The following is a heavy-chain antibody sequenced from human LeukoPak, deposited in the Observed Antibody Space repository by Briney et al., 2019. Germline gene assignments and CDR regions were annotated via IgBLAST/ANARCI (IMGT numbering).Heavy chain of an antibody. J-gene: IGHJ4*02. D-gene: IGHD5-24*01. CDR3: ASSMDGYNYFGLDY. CDR1: GGTFSGYA. Sequence: SVKVSCKASGGTFSGYAISWVRQAPGQGLEWMGRIIPILGIANYAQKFQGRVTITANKSTSTAYMELSSLRSEDTAVYYCASSMDGYNYFGLDYWGQGTLVTVSS. V-gene: IGHV1-69*04. CDR2: IIPILGIA.